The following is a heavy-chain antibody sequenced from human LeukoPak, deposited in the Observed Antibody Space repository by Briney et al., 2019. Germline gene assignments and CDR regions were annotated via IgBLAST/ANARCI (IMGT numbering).Heavy chain of an antibody. J-gene: IGHJ6*03. Sequence: PSETLSLTCTVSGGSISNYYWNWIRQPPGKGLEWIGYIYYSRSTNYNPSLKSRVTISVDTSKNHFSLKLSSVTAADTAVYYCARVPLGDTAMVLSLYYYYMDVWGKGTTVTVSS. CDR3: ARVPLGDTAMVLSLYYYYMDV. V-gene: IGHV4-59*01. CDR1: GGSISNYY. CDR2: IYYSRST. D-gene: IGHD5-18*01.